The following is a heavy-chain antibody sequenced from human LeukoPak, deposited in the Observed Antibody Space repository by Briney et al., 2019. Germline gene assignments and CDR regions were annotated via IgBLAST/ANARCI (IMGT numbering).Heavy chain of an antibody. CDR2: ISGSGGST. D-gene: IGHD2-2*01. CDR1: GFTFSSYA. Sequence: GGSLRLSCAASGFTFSSYAMSWVRQAPGKGLEWVSAISGSGGSTYYADSVKGRFTISRDNSKNTLYLRMNSLRAEDTAVYYCAKVSVGYCSSTSCSRFDYWGQGTLVTVSS. J-gene: IGHJ4*02. CDR3: AKVSVGYCSSTSCSRFDY. V-gene: IGHV3-23*01.